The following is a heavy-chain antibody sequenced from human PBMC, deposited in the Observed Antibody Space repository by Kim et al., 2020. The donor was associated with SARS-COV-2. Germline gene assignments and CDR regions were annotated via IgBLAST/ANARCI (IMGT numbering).Heavy chain of an antibody. J-gene: IGHJ2*01. V-gene: IGHV3-20*01. CDR3: ARDLSCLNYDSSGPIPACPGYFDL. CDR1: GFTFDDYG. Sequence: GGSLRLSCAASGFTFDDYGMSWVRQAPGKGLEWVSGINWNGGSTGYADSVKGRFTISRDNAKNSLYLQMNSLRAEDTALYHCARDLSCLNYDSSGPIPACPGYFDLWGRGTLVTVSS. CDR2: INWNGGST. D-gene: IGHD3-22*01.